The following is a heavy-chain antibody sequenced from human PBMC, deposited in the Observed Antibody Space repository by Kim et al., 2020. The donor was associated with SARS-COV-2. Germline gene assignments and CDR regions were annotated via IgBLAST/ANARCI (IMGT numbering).Heavy chain of an antibody. D-gene: IGHD1-20*01. Sequence: SPSFQGQLTISADKSISTAYLQWSSLKASDTAMYYCARPINLPQDYGMDVWGQGTTVTVSS. CDR3: ARPINLPQDYGMDV. J-gene: IGHJ6*02. V-gene: IGHV5-51*01.